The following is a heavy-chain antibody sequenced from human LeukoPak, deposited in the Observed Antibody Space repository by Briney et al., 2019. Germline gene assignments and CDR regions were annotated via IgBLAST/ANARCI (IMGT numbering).Heavy chain of an antibody. J-gene: IGHJ4*02. CDR3: AISRIQRYYYDSSGSPFDY. CDR1: GYSFTSYW. V-gene: IGHV5-51*01. D-gene: IGHD3-22*01. Sequence: GESLKISCKGSGYSFTSYWIGWVRQMPGKGLEWMGIIYPGDSDTRYSPSFQGQVTISADKSISTAYLQWSSLKASDTAMYYCAISRIQRYYYDSSGSPFDYWGQGTLVTVSS. CDR2: IYPGDSDT.